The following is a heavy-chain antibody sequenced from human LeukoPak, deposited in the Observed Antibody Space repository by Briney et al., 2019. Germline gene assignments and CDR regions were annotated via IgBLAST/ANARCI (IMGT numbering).Heavy chain of an antibody. CDR2: ISSSGSTF. J-gene: IGHJ4*02. D-gene: IGHD5-24*01. Sequence: GGSLRLSCTASGFIFSDYYMISIRQAPGRGLGWVSYISSSGSTFYQADSVKGRFTISRDNANNSLYLQMNSLRVEDTAVYYCARDLRWLQLGYWGQGTLVSVSS. CDR3: ARDLRWLQLGY. CDR1: GFIFSDYY. V-gene: IGHV3-11*01.